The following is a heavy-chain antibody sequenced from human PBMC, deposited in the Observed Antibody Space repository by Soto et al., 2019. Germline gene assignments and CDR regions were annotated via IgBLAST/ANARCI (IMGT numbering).Heavy chain of an antibody. Sequence: QVQLQESGPGLVKPSETLSLTCTVSGGSVSSGSYYWSWIRQPPGKGLEWIGYIYYSGSTNYNPSLKSRVTISVDTSKNQFSLKLSSVTAADTAVYYCARDPRYCSGGSCYPNWFDPWGQGTLVTVSS. V-gene: IGHV4-61*01. CDR2: IYYSGST. CDR1: GGSVSSGSYY. CDR3: ARDPRYCSGGSCYPNWFDP. D-gene: IGHD2-15*01. J-gene: IGHJ5*02.